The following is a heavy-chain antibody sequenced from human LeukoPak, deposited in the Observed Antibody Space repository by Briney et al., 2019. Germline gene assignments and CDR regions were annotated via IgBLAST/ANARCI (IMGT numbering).Heavy chain of an antibody. CDR3: ARGSGPP. J-gene: IGHJ5*02. Sequence: GGSLRLACAASGFTFSSYAMHWVRQAPGKGLEWVAVISYDGSNKYYADSVKGRFTISRDNSKHTLYLQMNSLRAEDTAVYYCARGSGPPGGQGTLVTVSS. D-gene: IGHD2-15*01. CDR2: ISYDGSNK. V-gene: IGHV3-30-3*01. CDR1: GFTFSSYA.